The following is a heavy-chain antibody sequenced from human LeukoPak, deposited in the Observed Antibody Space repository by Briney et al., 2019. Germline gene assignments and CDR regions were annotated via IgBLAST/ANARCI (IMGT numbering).Heavy chain of an antibody. CDR1: GYTFTSYD. CDR2: MNPDSGNT. V-gene: IGHV1-8*02. Sequence: GASVKVSSKASGYTFTSYDINWVRQATGQGLEWMGWMNPDSGNTGYAQKFQGRVTMTRNTSISTAYMELSSLRSEDTAVYYCARGWPLRMVRGVIITHIEDPWGQGTLVTVSS. D-gene: IGHD3-10*01. CDR3: ARGWPLRMVRGVIITHIEDP. J-gene: IGHJ5*02.